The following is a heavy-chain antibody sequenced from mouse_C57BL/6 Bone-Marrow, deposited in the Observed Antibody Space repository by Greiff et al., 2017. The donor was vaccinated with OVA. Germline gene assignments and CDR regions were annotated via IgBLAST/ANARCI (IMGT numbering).Heavy chain of an antibody. CDR1: GYTFTSYW. V-gene: IGHV1-69*01. Sequence: QVQLQQPGAELVMPGASVKLSCKASGYTFTSYWMHWVKQRPGQGLEWIGEIDPSDSYTNYNQKFKGKSTLTVDKSSSTAYMQLSSLTSEDSAVYYSASGTTVGALFDYWGQGTTLTVSS. D-gene: IGHD1-1*01. J-gene: IGHJ2*01. CDR2: IDPSDSYT. CDR3: ASGTTVGALFDY.